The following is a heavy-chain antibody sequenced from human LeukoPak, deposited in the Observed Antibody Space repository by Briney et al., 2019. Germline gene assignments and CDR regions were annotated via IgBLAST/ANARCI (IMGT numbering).Heavy chain of an antibody. CDR2: IYYSGST. CDR1: GGSISSGSYY. J-gene: IGHJ4*02. CDR3: ARVGYSGYELTLDY. V-gene: IGHV4-39*07. D-gene: IGHD5-12*01. Sequence: SETLSLTCTVSGGSISSGSYYWGWIRQPPGKGLEWIGNIYYSGSTYYNPSLKSRVTISVDTSKNQFSLKLSSVTAADTAVYYCARVGYSGYELTLDYWGQGTLVTVSS.